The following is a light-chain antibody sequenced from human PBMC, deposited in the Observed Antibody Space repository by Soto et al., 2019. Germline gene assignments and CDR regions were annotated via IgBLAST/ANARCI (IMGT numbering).Light chain of an antibody. Sequence: EILLTQSPATLSVSPGESLVLSCRASHSVSSHLAWYQQRPGQAPRLLIYGASTTATGIPARFSGNGSETEFALTFGSLQSEDFAVYYCQQYNNWHPFTFGQGTKVDIK. CDR1: HSVSSH. CDR2: GAS. J-gene: IGKJ2*01. V-gene: IGKV3-15*01. CDR3: QQYNNWHPFT.